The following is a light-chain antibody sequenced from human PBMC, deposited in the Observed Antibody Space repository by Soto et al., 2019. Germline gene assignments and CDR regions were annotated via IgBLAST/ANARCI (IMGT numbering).Light chain of an antibody. V-gene: IGLV1-47*01. CDR2: RNN. CDR3: AAWNDSRSGYV. J-gene: IGLJ1*01. CDR1: SSNIGSNY. Sequence: QSVLTQPPSASGTPGQRVTISCSGSSSNIGSNYVYWYQQLPGTAPKLLIYRNNQRPSGVPVRCSGSKSGTSASLAISGLRSEDEADYYCAAWNDSRSGYVFGTGTKLTVL.